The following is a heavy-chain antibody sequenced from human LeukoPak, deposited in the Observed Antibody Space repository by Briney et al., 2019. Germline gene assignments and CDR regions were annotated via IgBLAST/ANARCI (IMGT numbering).Heavy chain of an antibody. V-gene: IGHV1-18*01. Sequence: ASVKVSCKASGYTSTSYGISWVRQAPGQGLEWMVWIIAYNGNTNYAQTLKSRVTMTTDTSTSTAYMELRSLRSDDTAVYYCARDESTAMVRGVIIKSPDYMDVWGKGTTVTASS. D-gene: IGHD3-10*01. CDR3: ARDESTAMVRGVIIKSPDYMDV. CDR1: GYTSTSYG. CDR2: IIAYNGNT. J-gene: IGHJ6*03.